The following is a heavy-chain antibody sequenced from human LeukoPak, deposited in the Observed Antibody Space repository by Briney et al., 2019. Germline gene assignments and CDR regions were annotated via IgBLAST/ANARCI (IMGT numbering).Heavy chain of an antibody. D-gene: IGHD3-22*01. CDR2: ISWKGGSI. CDR3: ARDFHRRLYDSSGYYPY. V-gene: IGHV3-9*01. Sequence: GGSLRLSCAASGFTFDNYAMHWVRQPPGKGLEWVSGISWKGGSIGYADSVKGRFTISRDNAKNSLYLQMNSLRAEDTAVYYCARDFHRRLYDSSGYYPYWGQGTLVTVSS. J-gene: IGHJ4*02. CDR1: GFTFDNYA.